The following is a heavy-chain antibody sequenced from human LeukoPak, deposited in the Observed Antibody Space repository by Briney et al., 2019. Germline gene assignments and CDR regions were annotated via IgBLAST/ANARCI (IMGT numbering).Heavy chain of an antibody. D-gene: IGHD3-10*01. J-gene: IGHJ4*02. CDR3: XXXXXXGVYYFDY. Sequence: GGSLRLSCAASGFTFSSYWMSWVRQAPGKGLEWVANIKQDGSEKYYVDSVKGRFTISRDNAKNSLYLQMNSLRAEDTAVYYXXXXXXXGVYYFDYWGQGTLVTVSS. V-gene: IGHV3-7*01. CDR2: IKQDGSEK. CDR1: GFTFSSYW.